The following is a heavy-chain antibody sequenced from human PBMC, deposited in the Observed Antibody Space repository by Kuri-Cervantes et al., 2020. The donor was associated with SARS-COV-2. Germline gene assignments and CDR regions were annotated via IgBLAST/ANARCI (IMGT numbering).Heavy chain of an antibody. Sequence: SETLSLTCTVSGGSISSSSYYWGWIRQPPGKGLEWIGSTYYSGSTYYNPSLKSRVTISVDTSKNQFSLKLSSVTAADTAVYYCARVVTNPLDYDSSGSTFDPWGQGTLVTVSS. J-gene: IGHJ5*02. V-gene: IGHV4-39*01. CDR2: TYYSGST. D-gene: IGHD3-22*01. CDR1: GGSISSSSYY. CDR3: ARVVTNPLDYDSSGSTFDP.